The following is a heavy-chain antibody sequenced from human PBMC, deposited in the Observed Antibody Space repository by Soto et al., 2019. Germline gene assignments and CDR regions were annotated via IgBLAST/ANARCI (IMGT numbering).Heavy chain of an antibody. D-gene: IGHD2-21*02. J-gene: IGHJ4*02. Sequence: QVQLQESGPGLVKPSGTLSLTCAVSGGSISSGDWCWSWVRQSPGKGLEGIGEIYYSGSTTYNPSLKSRVTISADKSEHTFSLRLSSVTAADTAVYYCALRGWDSIFGSLDYWGQGTLVTVSS. V-gene: IGHV4-4*02. CDR3: ALRGWDSIFGSLDY. CDR1: GGSISSGDW. CDR2: IYYSGST.